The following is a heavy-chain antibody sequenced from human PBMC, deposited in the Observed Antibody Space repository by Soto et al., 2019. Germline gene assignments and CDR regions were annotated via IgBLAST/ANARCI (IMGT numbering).Heavy chain of an antibody. CDR3: VLSGAAGTGLFDY. Sequence: ASVKVSCKASGYTFTAYYMHWVRQAPGQGLEWMGWINPVTGATDYPQRFQGRVTMTTDTSISAAYMDLTRLRSDDTALYYCVLSGAAGTGLFDYWGQGTLVTVSS. CDR2: INPVTGAT. J-gene: IGHJ4*02. D-gene: IGHD6-13*01. V-gene: IGHV1-2*02. CDR1: GYTFTAYY.